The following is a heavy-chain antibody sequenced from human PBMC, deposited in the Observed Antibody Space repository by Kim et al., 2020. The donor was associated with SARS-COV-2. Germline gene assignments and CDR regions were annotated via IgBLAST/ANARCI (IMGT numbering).Heavy chain of an antibody. Sequence: GGSLRLSCAVSGMTLTNAWMSWVRQSPGKGLEWVGRIKSKNDGGTTNYAAPVKGRFTISIDDSGNTLFLDMTGLKSDDTARYYCTRESGSFYFLYYFDSWDQGTQVTVSS. D-gene: IGHD3-9*01. CDR2: IKSKNDGGTT. CDR3: TRESGSFYFLYYFDS. J-gene: IGHJ4*02. CDR1: GMTLTNAW. V-gene: IGHV3-15*01.